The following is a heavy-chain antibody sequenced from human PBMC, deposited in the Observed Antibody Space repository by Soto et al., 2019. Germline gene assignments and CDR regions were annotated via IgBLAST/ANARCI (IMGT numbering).Heavy chain of an antibody. CDR1: GGSISSGGYY. Sequence: PSETLSLTCTVSGGSISSGGYYWSWIRQHPGKGLEWIGYIYYSGSTYYNPSLKSRVTISVDTSKNQFSLKLSSVTAADTAVYYCARGAITMVRGVTTDFDYWGQGTLVTVSS. CDR2: IYYSGST. D-gene: IGHD3-10*01. V-gene: IGHV4-31*03. CDR3: ARGAITMVRGVTTDFDY. J-gene: IGHJ4*02.